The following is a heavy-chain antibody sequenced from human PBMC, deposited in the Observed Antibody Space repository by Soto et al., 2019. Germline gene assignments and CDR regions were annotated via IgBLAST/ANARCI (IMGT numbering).Heavy chain of an antibody. Sequence: QVQLVESGGGVVQPGRSLRLSCAASGFTFSSYGMHWVRQAPGKGLEWVAVIWYDGSNKYYADSVKGRFTISRDNSKNTLYLQMNNLRAEDTAVYYCARQIQLWPTSLFYYYYYGMDVWGQGTTVTVSS. V-gene: IGHV3-33*01. D-gene: IGHD5-18*01. CDR2: IWYDGSNK. J-gene: IGHJ6*02. CDR1: GFTFSSYG. CDR3: ARQIQLWPTSLFYYYYYGMDV.